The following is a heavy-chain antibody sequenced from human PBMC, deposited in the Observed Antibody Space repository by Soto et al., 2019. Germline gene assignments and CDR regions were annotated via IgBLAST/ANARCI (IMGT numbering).Heavy chain of an antibody. V-gene: IGHV3-33*01. J-gene: IGHJ6*02. D-gene: IGHD3-10*01. CDR2: IWYDGSNK. Sequence: PGGSLRLSCAASGFTFSSYGRHWVRQAPGKGLEWVAVIWYDGSNKYYADSVKGRFTISRDNSKNTLYLQMNSLRAEDTAVYYCARDLRGSAPYYYGMDVWGQGTTVTVS. CDR1: GFTFSSYG. CDR3: ARDLRGSAPYYYGMDV.